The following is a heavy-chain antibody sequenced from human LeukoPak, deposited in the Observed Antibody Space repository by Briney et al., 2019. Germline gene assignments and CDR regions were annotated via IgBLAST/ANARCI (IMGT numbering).Heavy chain of an antibody. CDR3: ARGPTVLRFLEWLLKPLDY. V-gene: IGHV1-69*13. D-gene: IGHD3-3*01. CDR2: IIPIFGTA. J-gene: IGHJ4*02. CDR1: GGTFSSYA. Sequence: ASVKVSCKASGGTFSSYAISWVRQAPGQGLEWMGGIIPIFGTANYAQKFQGRVTITADESTSTAYMELSSLRSEDTAVYYCARGPTVLRFLEWLLKPLDYWGQGTLVTVPS.